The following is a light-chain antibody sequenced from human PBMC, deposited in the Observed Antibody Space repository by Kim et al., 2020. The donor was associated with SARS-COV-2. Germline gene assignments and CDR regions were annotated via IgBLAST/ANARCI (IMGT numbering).Light chain of an antibody. V-gene: IGKV3-20*01. Sequence: GGRAAISSRGREGVIRRELGWYQQKPGRAPRSLSYGASRRPTGVPERFSGSGSGTEFTLTISRLEPEEFAVYFCLQYGSSLLTFGQGRRVEMK. CDR2: GAS. CDR3: LQYGSSLLT. J-gene: IGKJ1*01. CDR1: EGVIRRE.